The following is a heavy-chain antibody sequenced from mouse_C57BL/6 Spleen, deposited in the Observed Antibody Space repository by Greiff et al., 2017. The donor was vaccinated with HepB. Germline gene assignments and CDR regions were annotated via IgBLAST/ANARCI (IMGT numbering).Heavy chain of an antibody. CDR3: ERLLSFRYFDV. V-gene: IGHV5-16*01. CDR1: GFTFSDYY. CDR2: INYDGSST. J-gene: IGHJ1*03. D-gene: IGHD6-2*01. Sequence: EVKVVESEGGLVQPGSSMKLSCTASGFTFSDYYMAWVRQVPEKGLEWVANINYDGSSTYYLDSLKSRFIISRDNAKNILYLQMSSLKSEDTATYYCERLLSFRYFDVWGTGTTVTVSS.